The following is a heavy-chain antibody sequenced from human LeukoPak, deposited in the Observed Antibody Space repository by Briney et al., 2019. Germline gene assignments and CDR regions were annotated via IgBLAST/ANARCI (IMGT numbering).Heavy chain of an antibody. CDR2: IIPIFGTA. CDR1: GGTFSSYA. D-gene: IGHD3-10*01. Sequence: SVKVSCKASGGTFSSYAISWVRQAPGQGLEWMGGIIPIFGTANYAQRFQGRVTITTDESTSTAYMELSSLRSEDTAVYYCASSLGEVDWFVPWGQGTLVTVSS. CDR3: ASSLGEVDWFVP. V-gene: IGHV1-69*05. J-gene: IGHJ5*02.